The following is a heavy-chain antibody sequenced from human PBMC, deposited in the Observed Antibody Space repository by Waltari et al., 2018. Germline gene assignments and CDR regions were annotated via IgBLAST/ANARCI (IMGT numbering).Heavy chain of an antibody. CDR3: ARDPRRGYSSGWYNYYYGMDV. V-gene: IGHV3-53*01. Sequence: EVQLVESGGGLIQPGGSLRLSCAASGFTVSSNYMSWVRQAPGKGLEWVSVIYSGGSTYYADSVKGRFTISRDNSKNTLYLQMNSLRAEDTAVYYCARDPRRGYSSGWYNYYYGMDVWGQGTTVTVSS. D-gene: IGHD6-19*01. J-gene: IGHJ6*02. CDR2: IYSGGST. CDR1: GFTVSSNY.